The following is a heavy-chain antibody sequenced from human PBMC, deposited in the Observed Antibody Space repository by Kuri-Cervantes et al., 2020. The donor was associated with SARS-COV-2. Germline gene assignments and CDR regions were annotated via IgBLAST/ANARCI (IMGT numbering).Heavy chain of an antibody. J-gene: IGHJ4*02. CDR3: ARGVAAAGKTFDY. V-gene: IGHV4-39*07. CDR2: INHSGST. D-gene: IGHD6-13*01. Sequence: SETLSLTCTVSGGSISSGGYHWSWIRQPPGKGLEWIGEINHSGSTNYNPSLKSRVTISVDTSKNQFSLKLSSVTAADTAVYYCARGVAAAGKTFDYWGQGTLVTVSS. CDR1: GGSISSGGYH.